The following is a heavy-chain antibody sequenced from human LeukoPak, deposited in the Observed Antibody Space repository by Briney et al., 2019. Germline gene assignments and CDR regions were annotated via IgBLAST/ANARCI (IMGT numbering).Heavy chain of an antibody. Sequence: GGSLRLSCAASGFTFSSYSMNWVRQAPGKGLEWVSYISSSSSTIYYADSVNGRFTISRDNANNSLSLQMNSLRAEDTAVYYCARVLHKRNYDSSGYYGYWGQGTLVTVSS. CDR3: ARVLHKRNYDSSGYYGY. CDR1: GFTFSSYS. J-gene: IGHJ4*02. CDR2: ISSSSSTI. D-gene: IGHD3-22*01. V-gene: IGHV3-48*01.